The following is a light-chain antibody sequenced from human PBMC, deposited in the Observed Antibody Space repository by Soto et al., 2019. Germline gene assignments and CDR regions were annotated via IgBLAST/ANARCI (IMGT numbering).Light chain of an antibody. CDR2: GAS. J-gene: IGKJ1*01. CDR3: QHYNNWPPWT. CDR1: QSVSSN. V-gene: IGKV3-15*01. Sequence: EIVMTQSPATLSVSPGERSTVSCRASQSVSSNLAWYQQKPGQAPRLLIYGASIRATGIPARFSGSGSGTEFTLTISSLQSEDFAVYYCQHYNNWPPWTFGQGTKVHIK.